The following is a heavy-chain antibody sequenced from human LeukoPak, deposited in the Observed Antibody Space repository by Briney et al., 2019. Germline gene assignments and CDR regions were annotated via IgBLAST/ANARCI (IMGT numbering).Heavy chain of an antibody. CDR1: GGSISSYY. V-gene: IGHV4-59*08. CDR3: ARLYYDSSIDY. CDR2: IYYSGST. D-gene: IGHD3-22*01. J-gene: IGHJ4*02. Sequence: SETLSLTCTVSGGSISSYYWSWIRQPPGKGLEWIGYIYYSGSTYYNPSLKSRVTISVDTSKNQFSLKLSSVTAADTAVYYCARLYYDSSIDYWGQGTLVTVSS.